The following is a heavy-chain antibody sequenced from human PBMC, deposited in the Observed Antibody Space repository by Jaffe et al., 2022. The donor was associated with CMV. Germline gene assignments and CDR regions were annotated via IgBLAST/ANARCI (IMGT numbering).Heavy chain of an antibody. CDR3: ARALSYYVVSGWFDP. CDR1: GGSFSGYY. D-gene: IGHD1-26*01. Sequence: QVQLQQWGAGLLKPSETLSLTCAVYGGSFSGYYWSWIRQPPGKGLEWIGEINHSGSTNYNPSLKSRVTISVDTSKNQFSLKLSSVTAADTAVYYCARALSYYVVSGWFDPWGQGTLVTVSS. J-gene: IGHJ5*02. V-gene: IGHV4-34*01. CDR2: INHSGST.